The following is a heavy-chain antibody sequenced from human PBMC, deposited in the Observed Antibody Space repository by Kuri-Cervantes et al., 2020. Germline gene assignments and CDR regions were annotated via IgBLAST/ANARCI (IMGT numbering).Heavy chain of an antibody. CDR3: ARIISRSSGWYRSGYYGMDV. CDR1: GGSISSSSYY. V-gene: IGHV4-39*07. J-gene: IGHJ6*02. Sequence: SETLSLTCTVSGGSISSSSYYWGWIRQPPGKGLEWIGSIYYSGSTYYNPSLKSRVTISVDTSKNQFSLKLSSVTAADTAVYYCARIISRSSGWYRSGYYGMDVWGQGTTVTVSS. CDR2: IYYSGST. D-gene: IGHD6-19*01.